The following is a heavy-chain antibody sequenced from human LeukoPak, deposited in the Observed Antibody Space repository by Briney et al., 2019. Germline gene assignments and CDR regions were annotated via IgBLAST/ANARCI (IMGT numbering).Heavy chain of an antibody. Sequence: GGSLRLSCAASGFTFNKYAMTWVRQAPGKGLEWVSVISGSGQNTYYADSVKGRFTISRDNFKNMMYLQMDSLRVEDTAVYYCTLRTDYWDQGILVSVSS. V-gene: IGHV3-23*01. J-gene: IGHJ4*01. CDR1: GFTFNKYA. CDR3: TLRTDY. CDR2: ISGSGQNT.